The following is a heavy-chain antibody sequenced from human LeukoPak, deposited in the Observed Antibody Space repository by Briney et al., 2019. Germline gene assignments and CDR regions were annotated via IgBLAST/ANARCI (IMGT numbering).Heavy chain of an antibody. V-gene: IGHV3-23*01. CDR3: ARIHDTDMPTVHS. CDR2: ISGSGGSA. J-gene: IGHJ4*02. D-gene: IGHD4-11*01. Sequence: GGSLRLACTAAGLTFSHFAMTWVRQAPGTGLEWVSAISGSGGSAYYAESVRGRFTLSRDNAKNTLFLQMTTLTVEDTAIYYCARIHDTDMPTVHSWGQGALVTVSS. CDR1: GLTFSHFA.